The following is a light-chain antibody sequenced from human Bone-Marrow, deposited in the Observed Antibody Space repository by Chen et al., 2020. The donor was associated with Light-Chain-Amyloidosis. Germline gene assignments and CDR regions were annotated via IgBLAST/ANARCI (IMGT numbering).Light chain of an antibody. J-gene: IGLJ3*02. CDR2: EAK. CDR1: SSDVGTYNL. V-gene: IGLV2-23*01. Sequence: QSALTQPASVSGSPGQSITISCTGSSSDVGTYNLVSWYQHHPGKAPKLIIYEAKKRPSGVSNRFSGSRSGYTASLTLSGLQAEDEADYYCCSYAGRGKMFGGGTKLTVL. CDR3: CSYAGRGKM.